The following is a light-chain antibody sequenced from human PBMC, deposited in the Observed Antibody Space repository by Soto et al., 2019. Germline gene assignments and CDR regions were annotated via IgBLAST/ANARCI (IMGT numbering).Light chain of an antibody. CDR3: QQYSTWTWT. CDR1: QTISTN. V-gene: IGKV3-15*01. CDR2: GAA. J-gene: IGKJ1*01. Sequence: EIVMTHSPATLSLSPVARVTLSCRASQTISTNLAWYQHKPGQPPSLLIYGAATRATGVPARFSGSGSGTQFTLTITSLQSEDFALYYCQQYSTWTWTLGQGTKVDIK.